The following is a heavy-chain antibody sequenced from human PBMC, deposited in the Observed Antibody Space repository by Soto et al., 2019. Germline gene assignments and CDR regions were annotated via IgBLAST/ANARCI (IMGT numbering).Heavy chain of an antibody. V-gene: IGHV3-30*18. CDR2: ISYDGSNK. CDR1: GFTFSSYG. Sequence: PGGSLRLSCAASGFTFSSYGMHWVRQAPGKGLEWVAVISYDGSNKYYADSVKGRFTISRDNSKNTLYLQMNSLRAEDTAVYYCAKDLYYYDSSGYYDWFSIDYWGQGTLVTVSS. J-gene: IGHJ4*02. CDR3: AKDLYYYDSSGYYDWFSIDY. D-gene: IGHD3-22*01.